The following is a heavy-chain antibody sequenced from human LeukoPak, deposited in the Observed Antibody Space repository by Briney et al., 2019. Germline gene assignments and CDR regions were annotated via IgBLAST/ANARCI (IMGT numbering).Heavy chain of an antibody. CDR1: GGSISLYY. CDR3: ARGRGPLTY. D-gene: IGHD3-10*01. Sequence: PSETLSLTCTVSGGSISLYYWSWIRQPPGKGLEWIGYFYDTRSPKYNPSLDRRVTISVDMSRNHFSLNLTSVTAADPAVYYCARGRGPLTYWGQGTLATVSS. V-gene: IGHV4-59*01. CDR2: FYDTRSP. J-gene: IGHJ4*02.